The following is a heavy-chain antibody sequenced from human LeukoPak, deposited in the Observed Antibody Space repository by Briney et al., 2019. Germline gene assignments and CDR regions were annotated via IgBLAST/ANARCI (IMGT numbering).Heavy chain of an antibody. Sequence: GGSLRLSCAASGFTFTNYAMHWVRQAPGKGLEWVSAISGSGSSTYYADSVKGRFTISRDNSKNALYLQMNSLRAEDTAVYYCAKGTGYCSGGSCYLIDYWGQGTLVTVSS. CDR1: GFTFTNYA. CDR2: ISGSGSST. V-gene: IGHV3-23*01. J-gene: IGHJ4*02. D-gene: IGHD2-15*01. CDR3: AKGTGYCSGGSCYLIDY.